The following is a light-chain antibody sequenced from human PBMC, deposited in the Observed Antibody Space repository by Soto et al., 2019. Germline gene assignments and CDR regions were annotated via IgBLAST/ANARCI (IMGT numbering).Light chain of an antibody. V-gene: IGKV3-11*01. CDR1: QSVSSR. CDR2: DAS. J-gene: IGKJ5*01. Sequence: IVMTQSPATLSVAPWEIVTLSCSASQSVSSRLAWYHQKPGQSPRLLIYDASNRATGIPARFSGSGSGTDFTLTISSLEPEDFAVYYCQQRSNWPLITFGQGTRLEIK. CDR3: QQRSNWPLIT.